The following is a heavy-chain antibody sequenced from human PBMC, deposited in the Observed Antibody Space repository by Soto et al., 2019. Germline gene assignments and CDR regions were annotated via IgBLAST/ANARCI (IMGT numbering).Heavy chain of an antibody. Sequence: ASVKVSCKASGYTFTSYAMHWVRQAPGQRFEWMGWINAGNGNTKYSQKFQGRVTITGDTSASTAYMELSSLRSEDTAVYYCARGYCSGGSCYPNWFDPWGQGTLVTVSS. J-gene: IGHJ5*02. V-gene: IGHV1-3*01. CDR2: INAGNGNT. CDR3: ARGYCSGGSCYPNWFDP. CDR1: GYTFTSYA. D-gene: IGHD2-15*01.